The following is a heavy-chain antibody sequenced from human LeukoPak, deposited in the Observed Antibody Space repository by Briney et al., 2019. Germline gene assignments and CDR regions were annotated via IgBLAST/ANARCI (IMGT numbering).Heavy chain of an antibody. J-gene: IGHJ2*01. CDR2: IYTSGIT. CDR1: DDSISSNSDY. CDR3: ARDGSYEWELAGGHWYFDL. D-gene: IGHD1-26*01. V-gene: IGHV4-61*02. Sequence: SQTLSLTCTVSDDSISSNSDYWSWIRQPAGKGLEWIGRIYTSGITNYNPSLKSRVTISLDTSKNQFSLKLSSVTAADTAVYYCARDGSYEWELAGGHWYFDLWGRGTLVTVSS.